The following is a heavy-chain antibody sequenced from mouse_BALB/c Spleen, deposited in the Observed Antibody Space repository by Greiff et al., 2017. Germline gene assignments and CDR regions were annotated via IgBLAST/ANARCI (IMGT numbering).Heavy chain of an antibody. V-gene: IGHV1S22*01. Sequence: LQQPGSELVRPGPSVKLSCKASGYTFTSYWMHWVKQRPGQGLEWIGNIYPGSGSTNYDEKFKSKTTLTVDTSSSTAYMQRSSLTSEESAVYYYTRWEDYYSSSPRLGDGFADWGQGTLVTVSA. D-gene: IGHD1-1*01. CDR1: GYTFTSYW. J-gene: IGHJ3*01. CDR2: IYPGSGST. CDR3: TRWEDYYSSSPRLGDGFAD.